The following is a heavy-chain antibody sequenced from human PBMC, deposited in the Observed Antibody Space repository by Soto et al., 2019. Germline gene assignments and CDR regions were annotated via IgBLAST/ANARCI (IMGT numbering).Heavy chain of an antibody. J-gene: IGHJ6*02. CDR3: GLAEYYDYVWGSYRSYSCSSGMDV. CDR1: GFTFSSYW. CDR2: INSDGSST. V-gene: IGHV3-74*01. Sequence: EVQLVESGGGLVQPGGSLRLSCAASGFTFSSYWMHWVRQAPGKGLVWVSRINSDGSSTSYADSVKGRFTISRDNAKNSHXXHXHXXRAADAAVYYCGLAEYYDYVWGSYRSYSCSSGMDVWGRGTTVTVSS. D-gene: IGHD3-16*02.